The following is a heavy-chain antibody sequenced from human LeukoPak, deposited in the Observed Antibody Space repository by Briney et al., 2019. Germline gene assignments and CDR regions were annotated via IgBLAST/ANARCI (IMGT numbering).Heavy chain of an antibody. CDR3: ARDVNSYAHCGH. D-gene: IGHD5-18*01. V-gene: IGHV3-53*01. CDR1: GLTVSSNY. CDR2: IYSGGST. Sequence: GGSLRLSCAASGLTVSSNYMSWVRQAPGKGLECVTVIYSGGSTYYTDSVKGRFTISRDNSRNMLYLQMNSLRAEDTAVYYCARDVNSYAHCGHWGQGTLVTVSS. J-gene: IGHJ4*02.